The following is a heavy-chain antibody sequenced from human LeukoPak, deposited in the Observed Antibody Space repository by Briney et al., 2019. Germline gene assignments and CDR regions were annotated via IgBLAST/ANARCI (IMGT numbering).Heavy chain of an antibody. Sequence: GESLKISCKGSGYRFTSYWIGWVRQMPGKGLEWMGIIYPGDSDTRYSTSFQRQVTFSADRSISTAYLQWNSLKASDTAMYYCARLSVAGWVDYWGQGTLVTVSS. V-gene: IGHV5-51*01. J-gene: IGHJ4*02. CDR2: IYPGDSDT. CDR3: ARLSVAGWVDY. D-gene: IGHD6-19*01. CDR1: GYRFTSYW.